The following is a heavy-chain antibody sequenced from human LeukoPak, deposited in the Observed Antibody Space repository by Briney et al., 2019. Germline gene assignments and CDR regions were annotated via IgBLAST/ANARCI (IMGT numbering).Heavy chain of an antibody. V-gene: IGHV3-21*01. CDR1: GFTFSTYS. CDR3: VGDPKRITLTLVTRRGGYFQH. CDR2: ISSSSTYI. J-gene: IGHJ1*01. Sequence: SGGSLRLSCAASGFTFSTYSMNWVRQAPGKGLEWVSSISSSSTYIYYADSVKGRFTISRDNSKNMLFLQMNSLRTEDTAVYYCVGDPKRITLTLVTRRGGYFQHWGQGTLVTVSS. D-gene: IGHD3-22*01.